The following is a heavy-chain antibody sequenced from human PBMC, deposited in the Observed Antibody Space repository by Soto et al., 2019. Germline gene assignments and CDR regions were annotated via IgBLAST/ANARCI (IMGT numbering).Heavy chain of an antibody. V-gene: IGHV4-59*01. Sequence: LSETLSLTCTVSGGSISSYYWSWIRQPPGKGLEWIGYIYYSGSTNYNPSLKSRVTISVDTSKNQFSLKLSSVTAADTAVYYCARSTYSRYYFDYWGQGTLVTVSS. CDR1: GGSISSYY. CDR3: ARSTYSRYYFDY. J-gene: IGHJ4*02. CDR2: IYYSGST. D-gene: IGHD3-22*01.